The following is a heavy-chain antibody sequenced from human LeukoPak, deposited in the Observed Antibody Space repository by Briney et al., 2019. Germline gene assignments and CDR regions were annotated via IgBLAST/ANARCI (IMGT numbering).Heavy chain of an antibody. D-gene: IGHD3-10*01. J-gene: IGHJ3*02. CDR3: ARVPHDSGSPDAFDI. CDR1: GGSITSTNW. Sequence: PSETLSLTCGVSGGSITSTNWWSWVRQPPGQGLEWIGEVSLSGLTNYNPSLSSRVIMALDTSKNHLSLHLTSVTAADTAVYYCARVPHDSGSPDAFDIWGQGTVVTVSS. V-gene: IGHV4-4*02. CDR2: VSLSGLT.